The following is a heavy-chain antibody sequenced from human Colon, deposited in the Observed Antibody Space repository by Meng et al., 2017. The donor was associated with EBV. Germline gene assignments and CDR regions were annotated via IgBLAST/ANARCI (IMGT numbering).Heavy chain of an antibody. CDR1: GGYVRSGNYY. CDR2: IYNTGNT. CDR3: ARETHNSGWSKIDS. J-gene: IGHJ4*02. V-gene: IGHV4-61*01. D-gene: IGHD6-19*01. Sequence: VRLQESGPGLVKTSETLSLICSVSGGYVRSGNYYWNWIRQPPGKGLEWIGYIYNTGNTNYNPSLKSRLTITIDTSKNQFSLNLNSVTAADTAVYYCARETHNSGWSKIDSWGQGTLVTVSS.